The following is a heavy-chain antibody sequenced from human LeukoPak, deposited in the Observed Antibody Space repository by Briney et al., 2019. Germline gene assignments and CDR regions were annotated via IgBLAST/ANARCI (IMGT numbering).Heavy chain of an antibody. J-gene: IGHJ5*02. CDR2: ISRTGDNT. V-gene: IGHV3-11*06. D-gene: IGHD1-7*01. CDR1: GFTFSDYY. CDR3: ARRIETGTIGFDP. Sequence: GGSLRLSCAASGFTFSDYYMTWIRQAPGKGLEWVSDISRTGDNTNYADSVKGRFTISRDNAKNSLYLQMNSLRGEDTAVYYCARRIETGTIGFDPWGQGTLVTVSS.